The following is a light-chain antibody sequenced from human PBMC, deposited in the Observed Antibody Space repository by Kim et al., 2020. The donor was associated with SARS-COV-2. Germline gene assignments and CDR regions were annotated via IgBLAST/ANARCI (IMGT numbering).Light chain of an antibody. CDR1: QDISNY. V-gene: IGKV1-27*01. Sequence: ASVGDRVTITCRASQDISNYLAWYQQKPGKVPKLLIYAASTLQSGVPSRFSGSGSGTDFTLTISTLQPEDVATYYCQRYYSAPFTFGPGTKVDIK. CDR2: AAS. J-gene: IGKJ3*01. CDR3: QRYYSAPFT.